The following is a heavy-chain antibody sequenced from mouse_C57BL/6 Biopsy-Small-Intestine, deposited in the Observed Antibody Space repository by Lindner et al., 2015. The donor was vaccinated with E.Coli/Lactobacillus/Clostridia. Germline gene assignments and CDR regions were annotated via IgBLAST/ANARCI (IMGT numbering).Heavy chain of an antibody. CDR3: ARGGRYYDFWSETDYYYMDV. CDR2: VNPQTGDG. J-gene: IGHJ1*03. V-gene: IGHV1S29*02. Sequence: SVKVSCKASGYIFTKYNIHWVRQGPGQGLEWMGRVNPQTGDGVYAQKFQGRVTMTRNTSTTTAYMELNSLTSEDTAVYYCARGGRYYDFWSETDYYYMDVWGKGTTVTVSS. CDR1: GYIFTKYN. D-gene: IGHD2-12*01.